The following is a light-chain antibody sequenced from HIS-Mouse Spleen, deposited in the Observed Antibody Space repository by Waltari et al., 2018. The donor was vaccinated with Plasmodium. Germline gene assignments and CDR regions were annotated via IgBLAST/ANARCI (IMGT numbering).Light chain of an antibody. Sequence: QSALTQPASVSGSPGQSIPISCTGTSRAVGSYNLVPWYQQHPGKAPKLMIYEGSKRPSGVSNRFSGSKSGNTASLTISGLQAEDEADYYCCSYAGSSTNWVFGGGTKLTVL. CDR1: SRAVGSYNL. J-gene: IGLJ3*02. CDR3: CSYAGSSTNWV. V-gene: IGLV2-23*01. CDR2: EGS.